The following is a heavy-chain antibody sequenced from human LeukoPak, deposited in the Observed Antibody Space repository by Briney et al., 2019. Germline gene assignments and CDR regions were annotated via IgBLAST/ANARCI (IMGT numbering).Heavy chain of an antibody. D-gene: IGHD5-12*01. CDR3: ARHPDRYSGYDN. J-gene: IGHJ4*02. V-gene: IGHV4-61*01. CDR1: GGSISSGSYY. Sequence: SETLSLTCTVSGGSISSGSYYWSWIRQPPGKGLEWIGYIYYSGSTNYNPSLKSRVTISVDTSKNQFSLKLSSVTAADTAVYYCARHPDRYSGYDNWGQGTLVTVSS. CDR2: IYYSGST.